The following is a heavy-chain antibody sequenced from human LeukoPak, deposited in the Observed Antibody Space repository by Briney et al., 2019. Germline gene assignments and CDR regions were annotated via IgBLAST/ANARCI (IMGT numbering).Heavy chain of an antibody. V-gene: IGHV3-30-3*01. CDR1: GFTFSGYA. Sequence: GGSLRLSCAASGFTFSGYAMHWVRQAPGKGLEWVAVISYDGSNKYYADSVKGRFTISRDNSKNTLYLQMNSLRAEDTAVYYCARDGPLDILTGSALFDYWGQGTLVTVSS. CDR2: ISYDGSNK. D-gene: IGHD3-9*01. J-gene: IGHJ4*02. CDR3: ARDGPLDILTGSALFDY.